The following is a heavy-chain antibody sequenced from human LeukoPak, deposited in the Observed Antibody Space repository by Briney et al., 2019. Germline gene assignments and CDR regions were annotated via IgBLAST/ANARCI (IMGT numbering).Heavy chain of an antibody. J-gene: IGHJ6*02. V-gene: IGHV3-21*05. D-gene: IGHD1-26*01. CDR3: ASYRVSHGMDV. Sequence: GGSLRLSCAASGFTFSSYSMNWVRQAPGKGLEWVSYISSSSSYIYYADSVKGRFTISRDNAKNSLYLQMNSLRAEDTAIYYCASYRVSHGMDVWGQGTTVTVSS. CDR1: GFTFSSYS. CDR2: ISSSSSYI.